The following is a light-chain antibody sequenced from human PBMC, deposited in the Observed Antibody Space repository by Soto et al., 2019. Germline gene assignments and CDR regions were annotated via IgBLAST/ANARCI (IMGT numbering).Light chain of an antibody. Sequence: EILITQSPATLSVSPGETATLSCSASQSVSTKLAWYQQKPGQAPRLLINGASTRANGVPDRFSGWGSGTELTLTISSLQSEDFAVYACQQYHNWRPITFCQGTRLEIK. V-gene: IGKV3-15*01. CDR2: GAS. J-gene: IGKJ5*01. CDR1: QSVSTK. CDR3: QQYHNWRPIT.